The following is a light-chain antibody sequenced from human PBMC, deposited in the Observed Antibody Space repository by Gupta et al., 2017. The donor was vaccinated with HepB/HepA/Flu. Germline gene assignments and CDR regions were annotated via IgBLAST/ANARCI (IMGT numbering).Light chain of an antibody. V-gene: IGLV1-51*02. CDR3: GTWDSSLSADWV. Sequence: QSVLTQPPSVAAAPGQTVTLSCPGSGSNLGNNYVSWYQQLPGTAPKLLIYENKKRPSGIPDRFSGSKSGTSATLGITGLQTGDEADYYCGTWDSSLSADWVFCGGTKLTVL. J-gene: IGLJ3*02. CDR1: GSNLGNNY. CDR2: ENK.